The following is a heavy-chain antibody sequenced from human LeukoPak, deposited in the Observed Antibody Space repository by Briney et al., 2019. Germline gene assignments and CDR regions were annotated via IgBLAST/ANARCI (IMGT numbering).Heavy chain of an antibody. D-gene: IGHD3-9*01. CDR1: GFTFDDYA. J-gene: IGHJ4*02. CDR3: AKFAYYDIFGVEDGNYFDY. CDR2: ISWNSGSI. Sequence: PGGSLRLSCAASGFTFDDYAMHWVRQAPGKGLEWVSGISWNSGSIGYADSVKGRFTISRDNAKNSLYLQMNSLRAEDTALYYCAKFAYYDIFGVEDGNYFDYWGQGTLVTVSS. V-gene: IGHV3-9*01.